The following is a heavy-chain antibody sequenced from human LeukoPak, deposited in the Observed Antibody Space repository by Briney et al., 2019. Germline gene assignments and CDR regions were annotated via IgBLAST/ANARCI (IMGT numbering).Heavy chain of an antibody. J-gene: IGHJ4*02. D-gene: IGHD2-2*01. V-gene: IGHV1-8*03. CDR2: MNPNSGNT. Sequence: ASVKVSCKASGYTFTSYDINWVRQATGQGLEWMGWMNPNSGNTGYAQKFQGRVTNTRNTSISTAYMELSSLRSEDTAVYYCARGGCSSTSCRKYYFDYWGQGTLVTVSS. CDR1: GYTFTSYD. CDR3: ARGGCSSTSCRKYYFDY.